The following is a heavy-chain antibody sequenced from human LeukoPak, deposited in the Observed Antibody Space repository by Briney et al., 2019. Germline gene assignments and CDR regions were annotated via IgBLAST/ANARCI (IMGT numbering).Heavy chain of an antibody. D-gene: IGHD3-22*01. V-gene: IGHV3-21*01. J-gene: IGHJ4*02. CDR2: ISSSSSYI. CDR3: ARDPPLPPYDSSGYYYDFDY. CDR1: GFTFSSYS. Sequence: PGGSLRLSCAASGFTFSSYSMNWVRQAPGKGLEWVSSISSSSSYIYYADSVKGRFIISRDNAKNSLYLQMNSLRAEDTAVYYCARDPPLPPYDSSGYYYDFDYWGQGTLVTVSS.